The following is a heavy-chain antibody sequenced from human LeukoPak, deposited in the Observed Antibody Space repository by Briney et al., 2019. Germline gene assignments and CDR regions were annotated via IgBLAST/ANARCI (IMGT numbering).Heavy chain of an antibody. CDR1: GFTFSNYP. V-gene: IGHV3-30-3*01. CDR2: ISHDGSNK. Sequence: GGSLRLSCAASGFTFSNYPMNWVRQAPGKGLDWVATISHDGSNKNYADSVKGRFTISRDNSKNTLYLQMNSLRPEDSAVYYCARSQYCYGGNCYLIDYWGQGTLVTVSS. J-gene: IGHJ4*02. CDR3: ARSQYCYGGNCYLIDY. D-gene: IGHD2-15*01.